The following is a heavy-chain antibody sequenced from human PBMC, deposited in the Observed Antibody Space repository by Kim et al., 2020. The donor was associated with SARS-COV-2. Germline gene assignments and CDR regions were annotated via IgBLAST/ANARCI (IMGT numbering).Heavy chain of an antibody. CDR2: ISSSGSTI. CDR1: GFTFSDYY. D-gene: IGHD1-26*01. J-gene: IGHJ3*02. CDR3: AREAVLSPPSEIVGATPAFDI. V-gene: IGHV3-11*01. Sequence: GGSLRLSCAASGFTFSDYYMSWIRQAPGKGLEWVSYISSSGSTIYYADSVKGRFTISRDNAKNSLYLQMNSLRAEDTAVYYCAREAVLSPPSEIVGATPAFDIWGQGTMVTVSS.